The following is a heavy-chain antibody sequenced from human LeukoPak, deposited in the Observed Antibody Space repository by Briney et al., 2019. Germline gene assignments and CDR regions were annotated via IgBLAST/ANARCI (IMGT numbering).Heavy chain of an antibody. Sequence: GGALRLSRAASGFTLCSDEMSSVRQAPGEGLGWVSYIRSRSSTIYYADSVKGRSTISRHKAKSSLYLQMNSPRAEDTAVYYCARDTGVLIYTSFDPWGPRNLVTVS. CDR2: IRSRSSTI. D-gene: IGHD2-8*01. CDR3: ARDTGVLIYTSFDP. V-gene: IGHV3-48*03. J-gene: IGHJ5*02. CDR1: GFTLCSDE.